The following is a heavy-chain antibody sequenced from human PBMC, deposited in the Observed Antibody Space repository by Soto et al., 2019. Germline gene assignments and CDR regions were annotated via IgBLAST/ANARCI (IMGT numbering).Heavy chain of an antibody. CDR1: GFTFRTYG. V-gene: IGHV3-21*01. Sequence: RGGSLTLCCAASGFTFRTYGMNWVRRAPGGGLEWVASISSSGSFIYYADSVKGRFTISRDDAEKSLYLQMNSLRAEDTALYYCAREPEGIAAALDYWGQGTLVTVSS. J-gene: IGHJ4*02. CDR2: ISSSGSFI. D-gene: IGHD6-13*01. CDR3: AREPEGIAAALDY.